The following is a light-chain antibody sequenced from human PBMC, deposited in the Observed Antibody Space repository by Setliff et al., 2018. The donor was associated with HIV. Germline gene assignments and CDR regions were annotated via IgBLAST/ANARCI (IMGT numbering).Light chain of an antibody. CDR1: GRDLGGFNF. Sequence: QSALAQPASVSGSPGQSVSISCTGSGRDLGGFNFVSWYRQYPGKAPQLIIYEVTNRPSGVSSRSSGSKSGNTASLTISGLQAEDEADYYCGSCTSTSPCAFGTGTKVTVL. J-gene: IGLJ1*01. CDR3: GSCTSTSPCA. V-gene: IGLV2-14*01. CDR2: EVT.